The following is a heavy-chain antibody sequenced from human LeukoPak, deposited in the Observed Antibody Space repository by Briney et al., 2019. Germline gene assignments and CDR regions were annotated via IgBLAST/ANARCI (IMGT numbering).Heavy chain of an antibody. V-gene: IGHV1-2*02. J-gene: IGHJ5*02. Sequence: ASVKVSCKASGYTFTGYYMHWVRQAPGQGLEWMGWINPNSGGTNYAQKFQGRVTMTRDTSISTAYMELSRLRSDDTAVYYCARVIAAGTNWFDPWGQGTLVTVSS. CDR2: INPNSGGT. D-gene: IGHD6-13*01. CDR1: GYTFTGYY. CDR3: ARVIAAGTNWFDP.